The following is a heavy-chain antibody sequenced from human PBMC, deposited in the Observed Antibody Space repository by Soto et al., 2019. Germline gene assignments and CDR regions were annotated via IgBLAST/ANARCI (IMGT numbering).Heavy chain of an antibody. J-gene: IGHJ4*02. D-gene: IGHD2-15*01. Sequence: EVQLVESGGGLVQPGGSLRLSCAASGFTVSSNYMNRVRQAPGKGLEWVSVIYSGVSTYYADSVKGRFTISRDNSKNTLYLQMNTLRAEDTAVYYCARGWWAHFDYWGQGTLVTVSS. V-gene: IGHV3-66*01. CDR1: GFTVSSNY. CDR2: IYSGVST. CDR3: ARGWWAHFDY.